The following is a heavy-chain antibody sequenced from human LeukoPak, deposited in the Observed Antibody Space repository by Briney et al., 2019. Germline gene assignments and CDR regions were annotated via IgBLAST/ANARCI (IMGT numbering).Heavy chain of an antibody. CDR1: GFTFNNYG. Sequence: PGGSLRLSCAGSGFTFNNYGMAWVRQAPGKGLEWVSSISETADRTYYADSVKGRLTISRDNSKNALYLQMTSLRDEDTAIYYCAKVVAQDNYGPFDPWGQGTLVTVSS. CDR3: AKVVAQDNYGPFDP. V-gene: IGHV3-23*01. J-gene: IGHJ5*02. D-gene: IGHD5-24*01. CDR2: ISETADRT.